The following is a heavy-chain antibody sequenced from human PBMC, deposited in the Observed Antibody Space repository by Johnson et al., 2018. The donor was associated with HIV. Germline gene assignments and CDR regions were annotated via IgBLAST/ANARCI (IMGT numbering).Heavy chain of an antibody. CDR1: GFTFSNAW. CDR2: IYSGGST. CDR3: AKCIWGSSLIDAFDI. J-gene: IGHJ3*02. Sequence: VQLVESGGGLVKPGGSLRLSCAASGFTFSNAWMSWVRQRQAPGKGLEWVSVIYSGGSTQYADFVKGRFSISRDNAKNTLYLQMNSLRAEDTAVYYCAKCIWGSSLIDAFDIWGQGTMVTVSS. V-gene: IGHV3-66*01. D-gene: IGHD6-13*01.